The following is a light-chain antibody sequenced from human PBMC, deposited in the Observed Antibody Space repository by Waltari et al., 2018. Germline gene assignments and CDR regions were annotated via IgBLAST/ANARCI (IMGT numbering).Light chain of an antibody. V-gene: IGLV8-61*01. CDR3: ALYMGSGIWV. Sequence: QTVVTQEPSLSVSPGGTVTLTCALSSGSLSTTSYATWYQQTPGQAPRTLVYKANARCSGGPYRFSGSILGNTAALTITGAQADDESDYYCALYMGSGIWVFGGGTMLTVL. CDR1: SGSLSTTSY. CDR2: KAN. J-gene: IGLJ3*02.